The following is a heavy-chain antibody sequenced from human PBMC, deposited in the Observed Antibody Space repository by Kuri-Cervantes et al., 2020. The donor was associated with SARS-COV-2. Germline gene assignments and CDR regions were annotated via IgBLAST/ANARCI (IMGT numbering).Heavy chain of an antibody. CDR2: IYYSRST. V-gene: IGHV4-39*01. Sequence: SETLSLTCTVSGGSISSSSYYWGWIRQPPGKGLEWIGSIYYSRSTYYNPSRKGRVSISVAKSQNQFTLKLSAVTAADTAVYYCARVRVGSCKPVDYWGQGTLVTVSS. J-gene: IGHJ4*02. CDR3: ARVRVGSCKPVDY. CDR1: GGSISSSSYY. D-gene: IGHD2-15*01.